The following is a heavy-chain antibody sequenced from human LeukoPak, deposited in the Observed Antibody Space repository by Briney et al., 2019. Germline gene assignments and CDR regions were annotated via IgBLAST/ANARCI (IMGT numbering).Heavy chain of an antibody. Sequence: GGSLRLSCAASGFSLNSYWMTWVRQAPGRGLEWVANINPAGSDTYYVDPVKGRFTISRDNAKNLVYLQMSSLRAEDTAVYSCARFGYVAGLDLWGQGTLVTVSS. CDR2: INPAGSDT. CDR1: GFSLNSYW. CDR3: ARFGYVAGLDL. V-gene: IGHV3-7*01. D-gene: IGHD3-10*01. J-gene: IGHJ4*02.